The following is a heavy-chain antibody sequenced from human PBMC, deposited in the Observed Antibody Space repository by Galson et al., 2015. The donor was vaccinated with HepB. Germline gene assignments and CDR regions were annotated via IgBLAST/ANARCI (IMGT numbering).Heavy chain of an antibody. CDR1: GGSFNSYA. D-gene: IGHD5-12*01. Sequence: SVKVSCKASGGSFNSYALAWIRQAPGQGLEWVGAILPMFGAADYAPKFQGRVTITADKFATTAHMELSSLTSDDTAVYYCATGPDSGYDSTWGQGTLVSVSS. J-gene: IGHJ5*02. V-gene: IGHV1-69*06. CDR2: ILPMFGAA. CDR3: ATGPDSGYDST.